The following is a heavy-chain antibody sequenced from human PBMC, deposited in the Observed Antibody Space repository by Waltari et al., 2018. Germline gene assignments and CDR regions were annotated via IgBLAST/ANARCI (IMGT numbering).Heavy chain of an antibody. CDR2: ISSSSSTI. V-gene: IGHV3-48*01. Sequence: EVQLVESGGGLVQPGGSLRLSCAASGFTFSSYSMNWVRQAPGKGLECVSYISSSSSTIYYADSVKSRFTISRDNAKNSLYLQMNSLRAEDTAVYYCARASSGFFDYWGQGTLVTVSS. CDR3: ARASSGFFDY. CDR1: GFTFSSYS. D-gene: IGHD6-19*01. J-gene: IGHJ4*02.